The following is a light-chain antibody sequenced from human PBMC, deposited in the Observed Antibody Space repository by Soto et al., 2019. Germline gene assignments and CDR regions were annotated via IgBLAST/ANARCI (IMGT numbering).Light chain of an antibody. CDR2: GSS. CDR1: QIVSSD. J-gene: IGKJ1*01. Sequence: EIVMTQSAATLSVSRGERATLSCRASQIVSSDLAWYQQKPGQAPRLLIYGSSTRATGIPARFSGSGSGTEFNLTITSLQSEDSAVYYCQQYNHCTLFGQGNKVDIK. V-gene: IGKV3-15*01. CDR3: QQYNHCTL.